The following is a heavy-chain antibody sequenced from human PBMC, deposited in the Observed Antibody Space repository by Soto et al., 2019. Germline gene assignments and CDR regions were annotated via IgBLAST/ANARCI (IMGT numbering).Heavy chain of an antibody. CDR3: VRFGGVIENGMDV. D-gene: IGHD3-16*02. J-gene: IGHJ6*02. Sequence: GSECNITDYGIRWVRKKPGKGLEWMGIIYPGDSDTRYSPSFQGQVTISADKSISTAYLQWSSLKASDTAMYYCVRFGGVIENGMDVWGQGTTVTVSS. CDR2: IYPGDSDT. V-gene: IGHV5-51*01. CDR1: ECNITDYG.